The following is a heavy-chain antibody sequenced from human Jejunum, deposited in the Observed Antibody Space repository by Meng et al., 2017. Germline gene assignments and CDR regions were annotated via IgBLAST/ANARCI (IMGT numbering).Heavy chain of an antibody. CDR2: IYYSGST. CDR3: ARHFLTMSKDYFDY. Sequence: QVQLQESVPGLVKPAETLSSTVTVSGGSTISSGYYWGWIRQPPGKGLEWMGSIYYSGSTYYNSPLKSRVTIFVDTSKNQFSLKLRSVTAADTAIYYCARHFLTMSKDYFDYWGQGTLVTVSS. V-gene: IGHV4-39*01. D-gene: IGHD2/OR15-2a*01. CDR1: GGSTISSGYY. J-gene: IGHJ4*02.